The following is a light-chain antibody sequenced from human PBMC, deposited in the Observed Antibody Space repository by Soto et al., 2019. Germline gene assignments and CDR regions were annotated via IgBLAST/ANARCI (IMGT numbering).Light chain of an antibody. CDR1: QSIYKW. Sequence: DIQMTQSPSSVSASIGDRVTISCRASQSIYKWLVWYQQKPGKAPKVLIYTAFSLQSGVPSRFSGSGSETDFTLTINSLQPEDFATYYCQQSYSTPLTFGGGTKVEIK. CDR2: TAF. J-gene: IGKJ4*01. V-gene: IGKV1-39*01. CDR3: QQSYSTPLT.